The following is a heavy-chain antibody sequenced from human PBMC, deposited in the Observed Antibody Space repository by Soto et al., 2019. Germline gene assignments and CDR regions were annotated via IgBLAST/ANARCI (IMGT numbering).Heavy chain of an antibody. D-gene: IGHD1-26*01. CDR3: ARRYGSAIDY. V-gene: IGHV4-59*08. CDR2: IYYSGST. J-gene: IGHJ4*02. CDR1: GGPISSWY. Sequence: QVQLQESGPGLVKPSATLSLTCTVSGGPISSWYWSWIRQPPGKGLEWIGYIYYSGSTNCNPSLKSRVTISVDTSKNQFSLKLSSVTAADTAVYYCARRYGSAIDYWGQGTLVTVSS.